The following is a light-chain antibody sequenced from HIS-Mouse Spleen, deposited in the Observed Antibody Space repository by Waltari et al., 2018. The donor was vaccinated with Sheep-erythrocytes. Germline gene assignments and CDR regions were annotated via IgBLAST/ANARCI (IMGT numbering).Light chain of an antibody. CDR1: SSDVGGYNF. CDR2: DVS. Sequence: QSALTQPRSVSGSPGQSVTISCTGTSSDVGGYNFVSWYQQHPGQAPKLMIYDVSKRPSGVPDCFSGSKSGNTASLTISGLQAEDEADYYCCSYAGSYNHVFATGTKVTVL. V-gene: IGLV2-11*02. CDR3: CSYAGSYNHV. J-gene: IGLJ1*01.